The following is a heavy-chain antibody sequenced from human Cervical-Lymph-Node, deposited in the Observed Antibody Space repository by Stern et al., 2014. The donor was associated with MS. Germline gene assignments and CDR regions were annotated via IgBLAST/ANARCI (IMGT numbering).Heavy chain of an antibody. CDR3: AHDATTNFYGMDV. CDR1: GLSLTTSRVG. Sequence: EESGPTLVKPTQTLTLTCTFYGLSLTTSRVGVGWIRQPPGKALEWLALIYWSDNKYYSPSLKSRLTVTKDYSKNQVVLTMTNMDPVDTGTYYCAHDATTNFYGMDVWGQGTTVTVSS. CDR2: IYWSDNK. V-gene: IGHV2-5*01. D-gene: IGHD4-11*01. J-gene: IGHJ6*02.